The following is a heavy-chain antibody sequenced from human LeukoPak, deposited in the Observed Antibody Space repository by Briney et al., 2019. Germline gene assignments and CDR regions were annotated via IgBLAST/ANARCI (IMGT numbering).Heavy chain of an antibody. CDR2: ISHSGGI. J-gene: IGHJ4*02. D-gene: IGHD2-2*01. Sequence: SETLSLTCAVYGGSFSSYHWSWIRQPPGKGLEWLGEISHSGGINYNPSLKSRVTISVDTSKNQFSLKLSSVTAADTAVYYCASSTSCYPVDYWGQGTLVTVSS. CDR1: GGSFSSYH. CDR3: ASSTSCYPVDY. V-gene: IGHV4-34*01.